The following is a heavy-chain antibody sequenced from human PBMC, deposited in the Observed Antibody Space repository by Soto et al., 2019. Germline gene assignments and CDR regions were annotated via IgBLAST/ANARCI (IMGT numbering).Heavy chain of an antibody. V-gene: IGHV4-59*12. CDR1: GGSISSYY. J-gene: IGHJ4*02. Sequence: SETLSLTCTVSGGSISSYYWSWIRQPPGKGLEWIGCIYYSGSTNYNPSLKSRVIISVETSKNQFSLKLSYVTTADTAVYYCGRGYYDILSGYYERYFDYWGQRTLVTVSS. D-gene: IGHD3-9*01. CDR3: GRGYYDILSGYYERYFDY. CDR2: IYYSGST.